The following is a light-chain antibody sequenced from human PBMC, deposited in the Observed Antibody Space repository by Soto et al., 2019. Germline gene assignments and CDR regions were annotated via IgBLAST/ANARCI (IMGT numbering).Light chain of an antibody. CDR2: EVS. J-gene: IGLJ2*01. V-gene: IGLV2-23*02. CDR1: SSDVGSYNL. CDR3: CSYAGSSTLV. Sequence: QSVLTQPASVSGSPGQSITISCTGTSSDVGSYNLVSWYQQHPGKAPKLMIYEVSKRPSGVSNRVSGSKSGNTASLTISGLQAEDEADYYFCSYAGSSTLVFGGGTKVTVL.